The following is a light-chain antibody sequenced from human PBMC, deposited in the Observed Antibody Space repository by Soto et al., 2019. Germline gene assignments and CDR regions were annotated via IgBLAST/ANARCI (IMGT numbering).Light chain of an antibody. V-gene: IGKV3-15*01. J-gene: IGKJ4*01. CDR2: DAS. CDR3: HQYNNWLALT. CDR1: ESVSRN. Sequence: EVVMTQSPATLSVSPGERATLSCRASESVSRNLAWYQQKPGQAPRLLIYDASTRATGIPDRFSGGGSGTEFTLTISSLQSEDSAVYYCHQYNNWLALTFGGGTKVDIK.